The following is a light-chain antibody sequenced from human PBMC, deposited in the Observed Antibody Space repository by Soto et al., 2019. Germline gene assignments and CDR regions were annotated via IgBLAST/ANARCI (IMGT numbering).Light chain of an antibody. Sequence: DIQMTQSPSSLSASVGDRVTITCRASQSITVYFNWYQQKPGKAPKLLIFATSSLQSGVPSRFSGIGSGTDFTLPISSLQAEDVATYYCQQILTTPLTFGGGTKVEIK. CDR2: ATS. CDR3: QQILTTPLT. V-gene: IGKV1-39*01. CDR1: QSITVY. J-gene: IGKJ4*01.